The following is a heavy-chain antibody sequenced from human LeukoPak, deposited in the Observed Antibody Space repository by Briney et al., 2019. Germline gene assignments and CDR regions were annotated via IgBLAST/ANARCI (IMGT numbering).Heavy chain of an antibody. J-gene: IGHJ4*02. V-gene: IGHV4-39*07. CDR1: GGSISSSDYY. CDR3: ARRYSSSWYQVYYFDY. D-gene: IGHD6-13*01. CDR2: IYYSGST. Sequence: SETLSLTCTVSGGSISSSDYYWGWVRQPPGKGLEWIGNIYYSGSTYYNPSLKSRVTISVDTSKNQFSLKLSSVTAADTAVYYCARRYSSSWYQVYYFDYWGQGTLVTVSS.